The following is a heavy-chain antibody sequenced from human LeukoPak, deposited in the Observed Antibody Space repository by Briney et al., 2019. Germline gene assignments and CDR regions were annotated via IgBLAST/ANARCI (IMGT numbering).Heavy chain of an antibody. V-gene: IGHV1-2*02. D-gene: IGHD3-10*01. CDR3: ARGREIVTWYYGSGSYYNV. CDR1: GYTFTGYY. J-gene: IGHJ4*02. CDR2: INPNSGGT. Sequence: GASVKVSCKASGYTFTGYYMHWVRQAPGQGLEWMGWINPNSGGTSYAQKFQGRVTMTRDTSISTAYMELSRLRSEDTAVYYCARGREIVTWYYGSGSYYNVWGQGTLITVSS.